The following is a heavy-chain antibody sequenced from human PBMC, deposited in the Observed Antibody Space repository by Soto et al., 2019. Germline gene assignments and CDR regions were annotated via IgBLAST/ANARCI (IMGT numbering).Heavy chain of an antibody. CDR3: AREGHSYGSYFDY. CDR2: IIPIFGTA. J-gene: IGHJ4*02. D-gene: IGHD5-18*01. V-gene: IGHV1-69*06. CDR1: GGTFSSYA. Sequence: GASVKVSCKASGGTFSSYAISWVRQAPGQGLEWMGGIIPIFGTANYAQKFQGRVTITADKSTSTAYMELSSLRSEDTAVYYCAREGHSYGSYFDYWGQGTLVTVSS.